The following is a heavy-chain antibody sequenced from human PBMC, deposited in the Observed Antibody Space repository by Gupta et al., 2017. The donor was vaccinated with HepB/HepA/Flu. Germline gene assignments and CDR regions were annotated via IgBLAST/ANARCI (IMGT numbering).Heavy chain of an antibody. Sequence: EVQLVESGGGLVQTAGSLKLSCAASGFIFTDSHLHRARTASGKGLDRGGRIRSKAKSYTTEYAASVKGRFTISRDDSKNTAYLQMHSLKTEDTAVYYCTRLPIVGATSGEDWFDPWGQGTLVTVSS. J-gene: IGHJ5*02. CDR3: TRLPIVGATSGEDWFDP. D-gene: IGHD1-26*01. CDR1: GFIFTDSH. CDR2: IRSKAKSYTT. V-gene: IGHV3-73*02.